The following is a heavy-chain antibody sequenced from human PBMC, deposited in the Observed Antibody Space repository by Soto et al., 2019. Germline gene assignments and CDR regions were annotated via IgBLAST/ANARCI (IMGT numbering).Heavy chain of an antibody. CDR3: AKGGAIVAAGTRVYLYNAMDF. CDR2: INPNSGDT. J-gene: IGHJ6*01. D-gene: IGHD1-26*01. CDR1: GYTFTGYY. V-gene: IGHV1-2*02. Sequence: ASVKVSCKASGYTFTGYYVHWVRQAPGQGLEWMGWINPNSGDTYLAQRFQGRVTMNRDTSIGTAYMELRGLTSDDTAEYYCAKGGAIVAAGTRVYLYNAMDFWGQGTTVTVSS.